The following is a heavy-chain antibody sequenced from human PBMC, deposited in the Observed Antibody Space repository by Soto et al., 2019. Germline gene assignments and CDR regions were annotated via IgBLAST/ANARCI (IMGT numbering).Heavy chain of an antibody. CDR1: GFTFSDYA. J-gene: IGHJ4*02. Sequence: VQLVASGGGVVQPGRSLRLSCAASGFTFSDYAMHWVRQAPGKGLEWVAVVSHDGRNTHYADSVKGRFTISRASSKNTVSLEMTSLRAEDTAVYYCAKGGRQWLVTSDFNYWGQGALVTVSS. CDR2: VSHDGRNT. CDR3: AKGGRQWLVTSDFNY. D-gene: IGHD6-19*01. V-gene: IGHV3-30*18.